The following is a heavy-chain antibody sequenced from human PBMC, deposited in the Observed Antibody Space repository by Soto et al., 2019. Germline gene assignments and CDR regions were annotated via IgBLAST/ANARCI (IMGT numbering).Heavy chain of an antibody. CDR3: ARRAGVERGDFDY. CDR2: IYSGGST. CDR1: GFTVSSNY. D-gene: IGHD1-1*01. V-gene: IGHV3-53*01. Sequence: PGGSLRLSCAASGFTVSSNYMSWVRQAPGKGLEWVSVIYSGGSTYYADSVKGRFTISRDNSKNTLYLQMNSLRAEDTAVYYCARRAGVERGDFDYWGQGTLVTVS. J-gene: IGHJ4*02.